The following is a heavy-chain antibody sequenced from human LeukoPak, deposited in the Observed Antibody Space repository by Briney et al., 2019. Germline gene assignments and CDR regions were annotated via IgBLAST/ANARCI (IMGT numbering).Heavy chain of an antibody. CDR1: GGSFSGYY. CDR3: ARGVVPAANLDY. J-gene: IGHJ4*02. Sequence: SETLTLTCAVYGGSFSGYYWSWIRQPPGKGLEWIGEINHSGSTKYNQSSKSRVTISVDTSKNQFSLKMRSVTAADTAVYYCARGVVPAANLDYWGKGTLVTVP. D-gene: IGHD2-2*01. CDR2: INHSGST. V-gene: IGHV4-34*01.